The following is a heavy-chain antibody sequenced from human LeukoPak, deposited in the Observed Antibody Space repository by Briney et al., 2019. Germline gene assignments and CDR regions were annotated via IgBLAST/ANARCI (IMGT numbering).Heavy chain of an antibody. CDR3: ARQGYTYGYDY. Sequence: GESLKISCKGSGRSFTTYWIGWVRQLPGKGLEWMGIIYPGDSDTRYSPSFQGQVTISADKSISTAYLQWSSLKASDTAMYYCARQGYTYGYDYWDQGTLVTVSS. D-gene: IGHD5-18*01. V-gene: IGHV5-51*01. J-gene: IGHJ4*02. CDR1: GRSFTTYW. CDR2: IYPGDSDT.